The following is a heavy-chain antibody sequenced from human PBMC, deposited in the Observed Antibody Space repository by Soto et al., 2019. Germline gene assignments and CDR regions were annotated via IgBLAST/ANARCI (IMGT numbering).Heavy chain of an antibody. V-gene: IGHV1-46*01. Sequence: GASVKVSCKASGYTFTSFYIHCVRQAPGQGLEWMAIINPSGGSTNYAQKFQGRITLTRDTSTSTVYMELNSLRASDTAMYYCARHGNNWNSYNWFDPWGQGTLVTVSS. CDR2: INPSGGST. J-gene: IGHJ5*02. D-gene: IGHD1-1*01. CDR3: ARHGNNWNSYNWFDP. CDR1: GYTFTSFY.